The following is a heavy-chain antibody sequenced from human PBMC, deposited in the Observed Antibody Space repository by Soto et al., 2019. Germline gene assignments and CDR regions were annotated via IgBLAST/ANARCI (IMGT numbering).Heavy chain of an antibody. CDR2: IKSDGSGT. Sequence: EVQLVESGGGLVQPGGSLTLSCAASGFTFSSYWMHWVRQAPGKGLMWVSRIKSDGSGTMYADSVKGRLTTSRDNAKNTLYLRMSSLGVDDAAVYYCVRGDGDYYDGNGYLGRHWGQGTLVTVSS. J-gene: IGHJ4*02. V-gene: IGHV3-74*03. CDR1: GFTFSSYW. D-gene: IGHD3-22*01. CDR3: VRGDGDYYDGNGYLGRH.